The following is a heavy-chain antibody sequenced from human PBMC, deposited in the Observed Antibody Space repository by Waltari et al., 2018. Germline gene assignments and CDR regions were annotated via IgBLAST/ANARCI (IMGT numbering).Heavy chain of an antibody. D-gene: IGHD6-13*01. Sequence: QVQLIQSGAEVRKPGASVKVSCKVSGSTLSELSIHWVRQGPGKGLVWVGGFDPERGETLYAQTFQGKVTLTEDTSINTAYMEVSSLRSDDTAVYFCAAGPGPAGFYFYYYLHVWGKGTTVTVAS. V-gene: IGHV1-24*01. CDR1: GSTLSELS. CDR3: AAGPGPAGFYFYYYLHV. CDR2: FDPERGET. J-gene: IGHJ6*03.